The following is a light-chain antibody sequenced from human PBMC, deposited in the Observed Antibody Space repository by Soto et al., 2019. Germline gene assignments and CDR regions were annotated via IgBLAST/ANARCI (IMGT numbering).Light chain of an antibody. Sequence: SYELTQPPSVSVSPGQTATITCSGDKLGDKYACWYQQKPGQSPVLVIYQDTQRPSGVPERFSGSNSGNTATLTISGTQAMDEADYYCQTWDSRTGDVFGTGTKVTVL. CDR3: QTWDSRTGDV. J-gene: IGLJ1*01. CDR2: QDT. V-gene: IGLV3-1*01. CDR1: KLGDKY.